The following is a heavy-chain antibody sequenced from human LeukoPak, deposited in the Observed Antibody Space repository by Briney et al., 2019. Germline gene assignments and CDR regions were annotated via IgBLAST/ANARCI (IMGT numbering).Heavy chain of an antibody. Sequence: GGSLRLSCAASGFTFSSYSMNWVRQAPGKGLEWVSSISSSSSYIYYADSVKGRFTISRDNAKNSLYLQMNSLRAEDTAVYYCARGRRRSITIFGVVIAHFDYWGQGTLVTVSS. J-gene: IGHJ4*02. CDR1: GFTFSSYS. CDR3: ARGRRRSITIFGVVIAHFDY. CDR2: ISSSSSYI. D-gene: IGHD3-3*01. V-gene: IGHV3-21*01.